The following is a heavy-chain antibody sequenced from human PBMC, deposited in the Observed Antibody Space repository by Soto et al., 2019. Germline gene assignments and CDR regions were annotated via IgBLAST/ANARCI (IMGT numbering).Heavy chain of an antibody. Sequence: PSETLSLTCTVSGGSISSGGYYWSWIRQHPGKGLEWIGYIYYSGSTYYNPSLKSRVTISVDTSKNQFSLKLSSVTAADTAVYYCARAAAAGTGDPFDYSGQGTLVTVSS. CDR1: GGSISSGGYY. CDR2: IYYSGST. D-gene: IGHD6-13*01. CDR3: ARAAAAGTGDPFDY. J-gene: IGHJ4*02. V-gene: IGHV4-31*03.